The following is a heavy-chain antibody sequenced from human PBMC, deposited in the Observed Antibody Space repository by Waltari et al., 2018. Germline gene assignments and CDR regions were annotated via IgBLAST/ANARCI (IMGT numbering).Heavy chain of an antibody. CDR1: GGSFGGSY. Sequence: QVQLQQWGAGLLKPSETLSLTCAVYGGSFGGSYWSWIRQPPGKGLEWIGEINHSGSTNYNPSLKSRVTISVYTSKNQFSLKLSSVTAADTAVYYCASLYDYSSSWSTFDIWGQGTMVTVSS. CDR3: ASLYDYSSSWSTFDI. V-gene: IGHV4-34*01. CDR2: INHSGST. D-gene: IGHD6-13*01. J-gene: IGHJ3*02.